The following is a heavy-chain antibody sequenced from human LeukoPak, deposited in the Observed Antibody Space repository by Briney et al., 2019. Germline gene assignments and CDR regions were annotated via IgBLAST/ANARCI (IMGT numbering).Heavy chain of an antibody. CDR1: GFSLSTSGMC. CDR3: ARSYYYDSSGYKAPAYYYGMDV. D-gene: IGHD3-22*01. CDR2: VDWDDDK. J-gene: IGHJ6*02. V-gene: IGHV2-70*11. Sequence: SGPTLVNPTQTLTLTCTFSGFSLSTSGMCVSWIRQPPGKALEWLARVDWDDDKYYSTSLKTRLTISKDTSKNQVVLTMTNMDPVDTATYYCARSYYYDSSGYKAPAYYYGMDVWGQGTTVTVSS.